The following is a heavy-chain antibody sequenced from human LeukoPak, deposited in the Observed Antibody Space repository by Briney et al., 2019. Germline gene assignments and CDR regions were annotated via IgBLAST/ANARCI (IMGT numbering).Heavy chain of an antibody. CDR1: GGTFSSYA. J-gene: IGHJ4*02. D-gene: IGHD5-18*01. V-gene: IGHV1-69*04. CDR3: ARRGYSYGTIDY. Sequence: GASVKVSCKASGGTFSSYAISWVRQAPGQGLEWMGRIIPILGIANYAQKFQGRVTITADKSTSTAYMELSSLRSEDTAVCYCARRGYSYGTIDYWGQGTLVTVSS. CDR2: IIPILGIA.